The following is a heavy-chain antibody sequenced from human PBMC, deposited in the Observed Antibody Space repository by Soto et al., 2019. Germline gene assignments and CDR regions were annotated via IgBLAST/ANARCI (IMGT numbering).Heavy chain of an antibody. Sequence: GGSLRLSCAASGFTFSSYAMSWVRQAPGKGLEWVSAISGSGGSTYYADSVKGRFTISRDNSKNTLYLQMNSLRAEDTAVYYCAKDKWHYGDPPLFDYWGQGTLVTVSS. V-gene: IGHV3-23*01. CDR3: AKDKWHYGDPPLFDY. CDR1: GFTFSSYA. D-gene: IGHD4-17*01. J-gene: IGHJ4*02. CDR2: ISGSGGST.